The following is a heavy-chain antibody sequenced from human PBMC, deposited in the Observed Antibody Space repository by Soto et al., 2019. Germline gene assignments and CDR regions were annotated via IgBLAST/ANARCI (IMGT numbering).Heavy chain of an antibody. CDR2: IYYSGST. J-gene: IGHJ5*02. D-gene: IGHD3-10*01. CDR1: GGSISSSNYY. CDR3: ARHYYGSGSYSTPNWFDP. Sequence: PSETLSLTCTVSGGSISSSNYYWAWIRQPPGKGLEWIGSIYYSGSTYYNPSLKGRVTISVDTSKNHFSLKLSSVTAADTAVYYCARHYYGSGSYSTPNWFDPWGQGTQVTVSS. V-gene: IGHV4-39*01.